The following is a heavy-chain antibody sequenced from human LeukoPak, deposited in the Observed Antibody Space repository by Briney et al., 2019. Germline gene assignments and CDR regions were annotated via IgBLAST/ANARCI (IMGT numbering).Heavy chain of an antibody. CDR1: GYSFTSYW. D-gene: IGHD2-2*01. CDR2: IYPGDSDT. CDR3: ARLRAKYQLLSGHYYMDV. V-gene: IGHV5-51*01. Sequence: GESLKISCKGSGYSFTSYWIGLVRQIPGKGLEWVGIIYPGDSDTRYSPSFQGQVTISADKSISTAYLQWSSLKASDTAMYYCARLRAKYQLLSGHYYMDVWGKGTTVTVSS. J-gene: IGHJ6*03.